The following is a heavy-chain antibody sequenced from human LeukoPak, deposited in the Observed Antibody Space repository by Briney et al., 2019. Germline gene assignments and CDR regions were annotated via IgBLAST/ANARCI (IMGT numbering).Heavy chain of an antibody. Sequence: PGGSLRLSCAASGFTLRSYWMSWVRQAPGKGLEWVANINKDGIEKYYADSVKGRFTISRDVTISRDNAKNSLYLQMNSLRAEDTAVYYCATNLGPGGSSWIDYWGQGTLVTVSS. J-gene: IGHJ4*02. V-gene: IGHV3-7*01. CDR1: GFTLRSYW. D-gene: IGHD6-13*01. CDR3: ATNLGPGGSSWIDY. CDR2: INKDGIEK.